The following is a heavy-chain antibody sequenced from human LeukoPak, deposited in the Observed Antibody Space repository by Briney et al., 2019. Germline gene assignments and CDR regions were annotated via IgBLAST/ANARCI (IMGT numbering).Heavy chain of an antibody. J-gene: IGHJ4*02. D-gene: IGHD3-16*01. V-gene: IGHV4-34*01. CDR1: GGSFTAYT. CDR2: VKHGGST. CDR3: ASLRARGFDY. Sequence: SETFSLTCVVYGGSFTAYTWSWIRQSPGRGLEWIGEVKHGGSTNYNPSLKSRVTISTDTSKNQFSLRLTSVTAADAAVYYCASLRARGFDYWGQGTLVTVSP.